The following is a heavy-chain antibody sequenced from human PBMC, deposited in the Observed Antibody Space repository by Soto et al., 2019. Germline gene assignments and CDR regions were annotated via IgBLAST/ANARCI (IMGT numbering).Heavy chain of an antibody. CDR1: GFTFSSYA. J-gene: IGHJ4*02. Sequence: EVQLLESGGGLVQPGGSLRLSCAASGFTFSSYAMSWVRQAPGKGLEWVSAIGVSGDTTYYADSVKGRFTISRDNSKNTLYLQMGSLRAEETAVYYCAKVRRFGELRSHYCGQGTLVTVSS. CDR2: IGVSGDTT. D-gene: IGHD3-10*01. V-gene: IGHV3-23*01. CDR3: AKVRRFGELRSHY.